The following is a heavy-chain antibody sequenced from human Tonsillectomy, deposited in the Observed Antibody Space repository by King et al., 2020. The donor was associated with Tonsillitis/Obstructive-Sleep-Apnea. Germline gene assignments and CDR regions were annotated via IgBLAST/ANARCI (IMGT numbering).Heavy chain of an antibody. J-gene: IGHJ4*02. D-gene: IGHD6-6*01. CDR3: AKIGDISSGSKPFDY. CDR2: ISGGGGSA. Sequence: VQLVESGGGLVQPGGSLRLSCAASGFTFAGHAMSWVRQAPGKGLEWVSAISGGGGSAYYADSVKGRFTISRDNSKNTLYLQMNSLRAEDTAVYYCAKIGDISSGSKPFDYRGQGILVTVSS. CDR1: GFTFAGHA. V-gene: IGHV3-23*04.